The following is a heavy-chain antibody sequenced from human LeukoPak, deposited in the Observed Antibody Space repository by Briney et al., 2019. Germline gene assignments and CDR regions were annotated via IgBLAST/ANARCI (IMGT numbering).Heavy chain of an antibody. J-gene: IGHJ5*01. Sequence: GGSLRLSCAASGFTFTNAWMNWVRQAPGKGLAWVGRIKSKGDGETTDYAATVEDRFTMSRDDSNATVYLQMNYLEAEDTAVYYCTTDLGLTMIRGVIVSWGQGALVTVSS. CDR2: IKSKGDGETT. D-gene: IGHD3-10*01. CDR3: TTDLGLTMIRGVIVS. CDR1: GFTFTNAW. V-gene: IGHV3-15*01.